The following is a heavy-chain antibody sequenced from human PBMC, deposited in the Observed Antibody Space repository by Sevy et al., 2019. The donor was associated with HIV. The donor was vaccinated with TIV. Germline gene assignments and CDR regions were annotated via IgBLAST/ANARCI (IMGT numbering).Heavy chain of an antibody. D-gene: IGHD2-2*01. CDR2: ISGSGGST. CDR3: AKGPHIVVVPAAKGSGAFDI. V-gene: IGHV3-23*01. J-gene: IGHJ3*02. CDR1: GFTFSSYW. Sequence: GGSLRLSCAASGFTFSSYWMHWVRQAPGKGLEWVSAISGSGGSTYYADSVKGRFTISRDNSKNTLYLQMNSLRAEDTAVYYCAKGPHIVVVPAAKGSGAFDIWGQGTMVTVSS.